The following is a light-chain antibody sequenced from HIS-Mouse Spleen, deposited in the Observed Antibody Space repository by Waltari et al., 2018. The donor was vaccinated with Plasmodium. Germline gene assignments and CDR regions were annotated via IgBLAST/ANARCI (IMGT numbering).Light chain of an antibody. CDR1: KLGDKY. V-gene: IGLV3-1*01. CDR2: QDS. CDR3: QAWDSSTVV. J-gene: IGLJ2*01. Sequence: SYELTQPPSVSVSPGQTASITCSGDKLGDKYACWYQQKPGQSPVLVIYQDSKRPSGIPERFSCSKSGNTATLTISGTQAMDEADYYCQAWDSSTVVFGGGTKLTVL.